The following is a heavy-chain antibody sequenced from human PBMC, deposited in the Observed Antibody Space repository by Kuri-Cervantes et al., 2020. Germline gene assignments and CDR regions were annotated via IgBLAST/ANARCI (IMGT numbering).Heavy chain of an antibody. D-gene: IGHD3/OR15-3a*01. CDR3: AREGRTGDAFDI. V-gene: IGHV4-30-2*01. J-gene: IGHJ3*02. Sequence: SETLSLTCAVSGGSISSGGYSWSWIRQPPGKGLEWIGYIYHSGSTYYNPSLKSRVTISVDRSKNQFSLKLSSVTAADTAVYYCAREGRTGDAFDIWGQGTMVTVSS. CDR1: GGSISSGGYS. CDR2: IYHSGST.